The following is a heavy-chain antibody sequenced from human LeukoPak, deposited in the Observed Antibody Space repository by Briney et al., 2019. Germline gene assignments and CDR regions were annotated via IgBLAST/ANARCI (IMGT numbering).Heavy chain of an antibody. CDR2: IEPNSGDT. V-gene: IGHV1-2*02. CDR1: GYTFTDYY. CDR3: ARAIAAADSWFDP. Sequence: GASVKVSCKASGYTFTDYYMHWVRQAPGQGLEWMGWIEPNSGDTNYPEKFQGRITMTRDTSISTAYMELSRLRSDDTAVYYCARAIAAADSWFDPWGQGTLVTVSS. D-gene: IGHD6-13*01. J-gene: IGHJ5*02.